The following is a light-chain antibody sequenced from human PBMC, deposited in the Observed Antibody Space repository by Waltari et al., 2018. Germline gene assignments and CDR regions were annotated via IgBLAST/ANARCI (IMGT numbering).Light chain of an antibody. Sequence: EIVMTQSPATLSVSPGERATLSCRASQRVSSTLAWYQQKPGQAPRLLIYGASTRAPGIPMRFSGSGSGTQFTLTISNMLSEDFAVYYCHQYNNWPPWTFGQGTKVDFK. CDR3: HQYNNWPPWT. V-gene: IGKV3-15*01. CDR1: QRVSST. J-gene: IGKJ1*01. CDR2: GAS.